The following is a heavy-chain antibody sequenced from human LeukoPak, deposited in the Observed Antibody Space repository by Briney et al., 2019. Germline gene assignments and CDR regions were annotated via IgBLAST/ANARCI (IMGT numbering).Heavy chain of an antibody. D-gene: IGHD6-13*01. CDR1: GFSLSTSGVG. J-gene: IGHJ4*02. CDR2: IYWDDDK. Sequence: SGPTLVKPTQTPTLTCTFSGFSLSTSGVGVGWIRQPPGKALEWLAVIYWDDDKRYSPSLKSRLTITKDPSKDQVVLTMTNMDPVDTATYFCAHRQYSSTYDYWGQGSLVTVSS. CDR3: AHRQYSSTYDY. V-gene: IGHV2-5*02.